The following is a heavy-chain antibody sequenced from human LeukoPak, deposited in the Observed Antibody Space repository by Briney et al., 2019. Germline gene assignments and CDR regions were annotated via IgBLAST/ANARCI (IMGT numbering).Heavy chain of an antibody. CDR1: GYTFTSYG. CDR2: ISAYNGIT. CDR3: ARDHVGATSWFDP. Sequence: ASVKVSCKASGYTFTSYGISLVRQAPGQGLEWMGWISAYNGITNYAQKLQGRVTMTTDTSTSTAYMELRSLRSDDTAVYYCARDHVGATSWFDPWGQGTLVTVSS. J-gene: IGHJ5*02. V-gene: IGHV1-18*01. D-gene: IGHD1-26*01.